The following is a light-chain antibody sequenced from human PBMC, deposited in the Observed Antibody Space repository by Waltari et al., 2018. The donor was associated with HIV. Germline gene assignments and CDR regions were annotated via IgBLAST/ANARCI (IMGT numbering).Light chain of an antibody. J-gene: IGLJ7*01. CDR1: NIGSKS. V-gene: IGLV3-21*04. Sequence: SYVLTQPPSGSVAPGKTARISCGGNNIGSKSVHWYQQKPGQAPVLVIYDDRDRPSGIPERFSGSKSGNTSTLTISGVEAGDEADYYCQVWDSRSDHVVFGGGTQLTVL. CDR3: QVWDSRSDHVV. CDR2: DDR.